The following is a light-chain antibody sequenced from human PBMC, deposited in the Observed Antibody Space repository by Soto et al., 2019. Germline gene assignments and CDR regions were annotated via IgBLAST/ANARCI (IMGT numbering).Light chain of an antibody. CDR1: QSSSRW. Sequence: DIQMTQSPATLSASVGDRVTITCRASQSSSRWLTWYQQKPGKAPQLLIYEASSLESGVPSRFSGSGSGTEFTLTIGGLQPDDFATYYCQQFNSYPITFGQGTRLEI. J-gene: IGKJ5*01. V-gene: IGKV1-5*01. CDR2: EAS. CDR3: QQFNSYPIT.